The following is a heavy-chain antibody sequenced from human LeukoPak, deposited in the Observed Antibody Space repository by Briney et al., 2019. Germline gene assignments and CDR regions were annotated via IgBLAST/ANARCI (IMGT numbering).Heavy chain of an antibody. D-gene: IGHD5-12*01. Sequence: HPGGSLRLSCAASGFTFSSYAMSWVRQASGKGLEWVSAISGSGGSTYYADPVKGRFTISRDNSKNTLYLQMNSLRAEDTAVYYCATRVDIVATLDYWGQGTLVTVSS. V-gene: IGHV3-23*01. CDR1: GFTFSSYA. CDR3: ATRVDIVATLDY. CDR2: ISGSGGST. J-gene: IGHJ4*02.